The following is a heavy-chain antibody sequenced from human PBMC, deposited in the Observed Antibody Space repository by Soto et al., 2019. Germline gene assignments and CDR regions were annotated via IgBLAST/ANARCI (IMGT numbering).Heavy chain of an antibody. Sequence: QVQLQESGPGLVKPSETLSLTCTVSGGSVSSGSYYWSWIRQPPGKGLEWIGYIYYSGSTNYNPSPKSRVTLSVDTSKNQFSLKLSSVTAADTAVYYCARGPILGYTDYWGQGTLVTVSS. CDR2: IYYSGST. CDR1: GGSVSSGSYY. V-gene: IGHV4-61*01. D-gene: IGHD3-16*02. CDR3: ARGPILGYTDY. J-gene: IGHJ4*02.